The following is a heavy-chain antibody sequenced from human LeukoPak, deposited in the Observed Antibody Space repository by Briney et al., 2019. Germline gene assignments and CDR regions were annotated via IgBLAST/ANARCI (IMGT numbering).Heavy chain of an antibody. V-gene: IGHV3-30-3*01. Sequence: GGSLRLSCAASGFTFSSYAMHWVRQAPGKGLEWVAVISYDGSNKYYADSVKGRLTISRDNSKNTLYLQMNSLRAEDTAVYYCATEIDYYDSSGLDYWGQGTLVTVSS. J-gene: IGHJ4*02. CDR3: ATEIDYYDSSGLDY. CDR2: ISYDGSNK. D-gene: IGHD3-22*01. CDR1: GFTFSSYA.